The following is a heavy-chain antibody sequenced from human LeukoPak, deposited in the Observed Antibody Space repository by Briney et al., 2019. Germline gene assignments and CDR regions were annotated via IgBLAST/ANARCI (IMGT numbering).Heavy chain of an antibody. J-gene: IGHJ3*02. CDR2: IYYSGST. CDR1: GGSISSYY. CDR3: ARHLDYGDHQGAFDI. Sequence: SETLSLTCTVSGGSISSYYWSWIRQPPGKGLEWIGYIYYSGSTNYNPSLKSRVTISVDTSKNQFSLKLSSVTAADTAVYYCARHLDYGDHQGAFDIWGQGTIVTVSS. D-gene: IGHD4-17*01. V-gene: IGHV4-59*08.